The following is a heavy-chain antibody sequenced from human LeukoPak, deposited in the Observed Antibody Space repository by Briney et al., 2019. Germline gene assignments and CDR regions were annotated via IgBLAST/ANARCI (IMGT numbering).Heavy chain of an antibody. Sequence: GASVKVSCKASGYTFTGYYMHWVRHAPGQGLEWMGWINPNSGGTNYAQKFQGRVTMTRDTSISTAYMELSRLRSDDTAVYYCARDLSYYYYYGMDVWGQGTTVTVSS. CDR2: INPNSGGT. V-gene: IGHV1-2*02. J-gene: IGHJ6*02. CDR1: GYTFTGYY. CDR3: ARDLSYYYYYGMDV.